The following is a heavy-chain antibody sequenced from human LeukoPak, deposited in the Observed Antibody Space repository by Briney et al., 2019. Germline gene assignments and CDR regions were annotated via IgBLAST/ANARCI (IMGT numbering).Heavy chain of an antibody. D-gene: IGHD3-16*01. CDR2: ISGSSSTI. CDR1: GFTFSSYA. V-gene: IGHV3-48*01. CDR3: ARGGYYFDY. Sequence: GGSLGLSCAASGFTFSSYAMSWVRQAPGKGLEWVSYISGSSSTIYYADSVKGRFTISRDNAKNSLYLQMNSLRAEDTAVYYCARGGYYFDYWGQGTLVTVSS. J-gene: IGHJ4*02.